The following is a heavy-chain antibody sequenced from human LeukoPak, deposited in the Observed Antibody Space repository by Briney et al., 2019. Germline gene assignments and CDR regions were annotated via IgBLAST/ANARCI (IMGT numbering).Heavy chain of an antibody. D-gene: IGHD2/OR15-2a*01. CDR3: ATLDSTSLANDY. CDR1: GFTFSSYS. Sequence: GGSLRLSCAASGFTFSSYSMNWVRQAPGKGLEWVSSISSSSSYIFYADSVKGRFTISRDNAKNSLYLQMNSLRAEDTAVYYCATLDSTSLANDYWGQGTLVTVSS. CDR2: ISSSSSYI. V-gene: IGHV3-21*01. J-gene: IGHJ4*02.